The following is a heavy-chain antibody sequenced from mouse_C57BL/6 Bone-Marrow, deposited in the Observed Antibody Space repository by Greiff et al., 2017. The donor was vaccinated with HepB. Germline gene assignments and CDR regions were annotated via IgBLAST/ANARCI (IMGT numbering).Heavy chain of an antibody. V-gene: IGHV5-17*01. D-gene: IGHD2-1*01. J-gene: IGHJ3*01. CDR1: GFTFSDYG. CDR3: ARGRGYYGFAY. Sequence: EVHLVESGGGLVKPGGSLKLSCAASGFTFSDYGMHWVRQAPEKGLEWVAYISSGSSTIYYADTVKGRFTISRDNAKNTLFLQMTSLRSEDTAMYYCARGRGYYGFAYWGQGTLVTVSA. CDR2: ISSGSSTI.